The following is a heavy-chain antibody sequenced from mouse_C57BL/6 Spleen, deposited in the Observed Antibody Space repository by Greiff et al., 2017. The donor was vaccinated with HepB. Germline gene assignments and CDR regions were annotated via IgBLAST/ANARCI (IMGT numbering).Heavy chain of an antibody. Sequence: QVQLQQPGAELVRPGSSVKLSCKASGYTFTSYWMHWVKQRPIQGLEWIGNIDPSDSETHYNQKFKDKATLTVDKSSSTAYMQLSSLTSEDSAVYYCARWHYCNYSAMDYWGQGTSVTVSS. J-gene: IGHJ4*01. CDR2: IDPSDSET. CDR1: GYTFTSYW. D-gene: IGHD2-1*01. V-gene: IGHV1-52*01. CDR3: ARWHYCNYSAMDY.